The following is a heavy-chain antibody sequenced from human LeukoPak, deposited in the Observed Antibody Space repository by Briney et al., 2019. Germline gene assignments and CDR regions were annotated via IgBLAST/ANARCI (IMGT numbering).Heavy chain of an antibody. D-gene: IGHD1-26*01. V-gene: IGHV3-7*01. CDR1: GFTFSNYW. Sequence: PGGSPRLSCAASGFTFSNYWMSWVRQAPGKGLEWVAIIKQDGNEIYYVDSMKGRFTISRDNAKNSLYLQMNSLRAEDTAVYYCAKAEGYSGSSHYDYWGQGTLVTVSS. J-gene: IGHJ4*02. CDR3: AKAEGYSGSSHYDY. CDR2: IKQDGNEI.